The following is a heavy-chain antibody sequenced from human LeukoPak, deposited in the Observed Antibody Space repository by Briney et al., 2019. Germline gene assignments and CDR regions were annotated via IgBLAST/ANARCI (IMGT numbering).Heavy chain of an antibody. CDR2: IYYSGSS. V-gene: IGHV4-31*03. CDR3: VRSDYYGSGRGSFDV. Sequence: PSETLSLTCTVSGGSINNGGYYWSWIRQHPGKGLEWIGYIYYSGSSYYNPSLKSRVTISVDTSKNQFSLKLSSVTAADTAVYYCVRSDYYGSGRGSFDVWGQGATVSVSS. J-gene: IGHJ6*02. CDR1: GGSINNGGYY. D-gene: IGHD3-10*01.